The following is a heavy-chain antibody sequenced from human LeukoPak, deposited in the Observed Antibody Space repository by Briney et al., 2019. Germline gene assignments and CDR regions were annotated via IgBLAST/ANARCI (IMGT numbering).Heavy chain of an antibody. Sequence: PSETLSLTCTVSGGSFRSGSYYWSWIRQPAGKGLEWIGRINTSGSTNYNPSLKSRVTISVDTSKNQFSLKLTSVTAADTAVYYCVSAKFLVRGVSWFDPWGQGTLVTVSS. D-gene: IGHD3-10*01. CDR3: VSAKFLVRGVSWFDP. CDR1: GGSFRSGSYY. V-gene: IGHV4-61*02. CDR2: INTSGST. J-gene: IGHJ5*02.